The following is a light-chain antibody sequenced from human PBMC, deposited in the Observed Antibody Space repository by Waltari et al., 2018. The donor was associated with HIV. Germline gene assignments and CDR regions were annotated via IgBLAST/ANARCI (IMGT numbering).Light chain of an antibody. V-gene: IGLV2-14*03. CDR1: NEAVGAYNY. CDR2: EVT. J-gene: IGLJ3*02. CDR3: SSWTTSTTRV. Sequence: QSALTQPASVSGSPGQSITLSCTGTNEAVGAYNYVSWYQQHPGKAPKLIIYEVTNRPSGISARFSGSKSGNTASLTISGLQAEDEADYHCSSWTTSTTRVFGGGTKVTVL.